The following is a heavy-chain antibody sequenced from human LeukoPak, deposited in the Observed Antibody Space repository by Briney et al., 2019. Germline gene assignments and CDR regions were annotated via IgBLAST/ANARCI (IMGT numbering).Heavy chain of an antibody. CDR1: GFTFSSYG. CDR3: AKGNGAPNWFES. V-gene: IGHV3-30*02. Sequence: GGSLRLSCAASGFTFSSYGMHWVRQAPGKGLEWVAVIWYDGSNKYYADSVKGRFTISRDNSKNTVDLQMNGLRTEDTAVYYSAKGNGAPNWFESWGQGSLVTVSS. D-gene: IGHD1-1*01. CDR2: IWYDGSNK. J-gene: IGHJ5*01.